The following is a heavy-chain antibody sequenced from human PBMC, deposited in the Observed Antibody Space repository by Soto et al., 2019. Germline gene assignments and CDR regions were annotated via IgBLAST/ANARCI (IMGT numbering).Heavy chain of an antibody. D-gene: IGHD3-22*01. V-gene: IGHV3-23*01. Sequence: GGSMRLSCEASEFSFTAYAMTWVRQAPGKGLEWVSSIRSSGGYTYYADSVKGRFTISRDNPKSTLYLQMNSLRAEDTAIYYCAKVRSDYSDYSGRFHAFDFWGQGTMVTVSS. CDR2: IRSSGGYT. CDR3: AKVRSDYSDYSGRFHAFDF. J-gene: IGHJ3*01. CDR1: EFSFTAYA.